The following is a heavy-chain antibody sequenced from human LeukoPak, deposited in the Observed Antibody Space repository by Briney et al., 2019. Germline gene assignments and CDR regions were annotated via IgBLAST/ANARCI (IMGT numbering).Heavy chain of an antibody. Sequence: GRSLRLSRIASGFALSHHGMHWVRQPPGKGLEWVAFVRYDGSDKYYADSVKGRFTVPRDNSNNALDLQMNTLTVEDTAVYYCARALSSTGGSYYFDSWGQGTLVTVSS. CDR3: ARALSSTGGSYYFDS. J-gene: IGHJ4*02. V-gene: IGHV3-33*01. CDR1: GFALSHHG. D-gene: IGHD1-14*01. CDR2: VRYDGSDK.